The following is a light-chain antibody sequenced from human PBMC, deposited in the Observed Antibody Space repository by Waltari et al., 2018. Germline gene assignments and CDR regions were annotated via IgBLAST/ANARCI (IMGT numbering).Light chain of an antibody. J-gene: IGKJ1*01. Sequence: DIQMTQSPSTLSASVGDRVTITCRASHSVSDFLAWHQQKPGKAPKVLIYRASNLASGVPSRFSGIGSGTEFTLTISSLQPDDFATYYCHQYDNRWTFGQGTTVEI. CDR3: HQYDNRWT. V-gene: IGKV1-5*03. CDR2: RAS. CDR1: HSVSDF.